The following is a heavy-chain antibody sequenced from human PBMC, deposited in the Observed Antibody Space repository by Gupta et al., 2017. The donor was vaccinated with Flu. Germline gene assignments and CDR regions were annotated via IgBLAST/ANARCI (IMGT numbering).Heavy chain of an antibody. CDR2: IKQEGGEK. D-gene: IGHD5/OR15-5a*01. V-gene: IGHV3-7*04. CDR1: GFSFSRNG. CDR3: TREWSTGDY. Sequence: EVQLVESGGALVQPGGPLRLSCVASGFSFSRNGMTWVRQDPGKGLEWVANIKQEGGEKYYADSVKGRFTITRDDAKNSVYLQMNRLRAEDTAVYYCTREWSTGDYWGQGTLVTVSS. J-gene: IGHJ4*02.